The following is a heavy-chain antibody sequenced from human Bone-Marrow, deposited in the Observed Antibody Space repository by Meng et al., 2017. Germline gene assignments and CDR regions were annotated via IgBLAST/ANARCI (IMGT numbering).Heavy chain of an antibody. CDR1: GFTFSGSA. J-gene: IGHJ4*02. CDR2: IRSKANSYAT. D-gene: IGHD3-22*01. CDR3: ARVMSYYYDSSGYYFDY. V-gene: IGHV3-73*01. Sequence: GESPKTLCAAFGFTFSGSAMHWVRQASGKGLEWVGRIRSKANSYATAYAASVKGKFTISRDDSKSTAYLQMNSLRAEDTAVYYCARVMSYYYDSSGYYFDYWGQGTRVTVSS.